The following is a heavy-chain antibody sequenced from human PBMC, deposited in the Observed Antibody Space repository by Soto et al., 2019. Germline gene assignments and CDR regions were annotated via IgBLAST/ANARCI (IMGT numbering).Heavy chain of an antibody. CDR3: ARAPGGQLRYFDWLPQTSTGIPHYYGMDV. CDR2: IYHSGST. CDR1: GGSISRGGYS. Sequence: NPSETLSLTCAVSGGSISRGGYSWSWIRQPPGKGLEWIGYIYHSGSTYYNPSLKSRVTISVDRSKNQFSLKLSSVTAADTAVYYCARAPGGQLRYFDWLPQTSTGIPHYYGMDVWGQGTTVTVSS. V-gene: IGHV4-30-2*01. D-gene: IGHD3-9*01. J-gene: IGHJ6*02.